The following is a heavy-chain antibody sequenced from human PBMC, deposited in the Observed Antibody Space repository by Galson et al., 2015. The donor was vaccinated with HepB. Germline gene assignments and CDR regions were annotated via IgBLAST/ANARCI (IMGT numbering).Heavy chain of an antibody. J-gene: IGHJ3*02. CDR1: GFTFSYYN. D-gene: IGHD5-12*01. Sequence: SLRLSCAASGFTFSYYNMDWVRQASGKGLEWVSYISSTSSAIYYADSVKGRFTISRDNAKNSLYLQMNSLRDEDTAIYYCARDNMVAGAVDIWGQGTMVAVSS. CDR2: ISSTSSAI. V-gene: IGHV3-48*02. CDR3: ARDNMVAGAVDI.